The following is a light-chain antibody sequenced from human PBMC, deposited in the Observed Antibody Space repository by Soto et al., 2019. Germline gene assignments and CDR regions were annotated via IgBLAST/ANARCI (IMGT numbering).Light chain of an antibody. CDR1: ERLTSN. J-gene: IGKJ5*01. V-gene: IGKV3-15*01. CDR3: QQYNNWPYT. CDR2: GAS. Sequence: IVRTRSPAPLSLSPGERAAPFCRASERLTSNLAWYQHRPGQAPRRVIYGASTRATGIPASFSGSGSGTEFTLTIRSLQSEDSAVYYCQQYNNWPYTFGQGTRLEIK.